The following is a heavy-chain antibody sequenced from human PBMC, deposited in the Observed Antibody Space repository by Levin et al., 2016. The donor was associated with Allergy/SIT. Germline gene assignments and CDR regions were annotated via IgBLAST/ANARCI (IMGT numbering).Heavy chain of an antibody. CDR1: GYTFTGYY. CDR2: INPNSGGT. Sequence: ASVKVSCKASGYTFTGYYMHWVRQAPGQGLEWMGWINPNSGGTNYAQKFQGWVTMTRDTSISTAYMELSRLRSDDTAVYYCARDQAYGSGSYPEFDPWGQGTLVTVSS. CDR3: ARDQAYGSGSYPEFDP. V-gene: IGHV1-2*04. J-gene: IGHJ5*02. D-gene: IGHD3-10*01.